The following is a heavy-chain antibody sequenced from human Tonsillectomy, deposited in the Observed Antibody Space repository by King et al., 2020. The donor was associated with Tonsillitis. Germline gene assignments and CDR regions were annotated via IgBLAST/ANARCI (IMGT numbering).Heavy chain of an antibody. V-gene: IGHV3-23*04. D-gene: IGHD2-21*02. CDR3: AKESRAWGDPYFDY. CDR1: GFTFTNYG. CDR2: INSGGGNA. Sequence: VQLVESGGGLIQPGGSLRLSCAASGFTFTNYGMSWVRQAPGMGLEWVSGINSGGGNAYYADSVKGRVTISRDNSKNTLYLQMNSLRAEDTALYYCAKESRAWGDPYFDYWGQGTLVTVSS. J-gene: IGHJ4*02.